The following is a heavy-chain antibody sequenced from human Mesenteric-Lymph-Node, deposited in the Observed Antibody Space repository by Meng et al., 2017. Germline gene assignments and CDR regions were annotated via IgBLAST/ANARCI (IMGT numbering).Heavy chain of an antibody. CDR2: ITPSGSNT. V-gene: IGHV3-23*01. CDR3: SSLNRPYYGAKFDY. Sequence: GESLKISCAASGFTFSNYAVNWVRQAPGKGLEWVSGITPSGSNTYYADSVKGRFTISRDNSKNTVNLQMNSLRAEDTAVYYCSSLNRPYYGAKFDYWGQGTLVTVSS. J-gene: IGHJ4*02. CDR1: GFTFSNYA. D-gene: IGHD4-23*01.